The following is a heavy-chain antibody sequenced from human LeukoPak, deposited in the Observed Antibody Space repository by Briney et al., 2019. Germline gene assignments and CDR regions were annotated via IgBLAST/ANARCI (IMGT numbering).Heavy chain of an antibody. D-gene: IGHD5-12*01. V-gene: IGHV1-2*02. CDR2: INPNGGGT. CDR1: GYTFTGYY. J-gene: IGHJ6*03. CDR3: ARHKVATDYYYYYYMDV. Sequence: ASVKVSCKASGYTFTGYYMHWVRQAPGQGLEWMGWINPNGGGTNYAQKFQGRVTMTRDTSISTAYLQWSSLKASDTAMYYCARHKVATDYYYYYYMDVWGKGTTVTVSS.